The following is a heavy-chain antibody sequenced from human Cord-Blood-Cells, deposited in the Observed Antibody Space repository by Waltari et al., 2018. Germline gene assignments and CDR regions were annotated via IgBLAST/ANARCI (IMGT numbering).Heavy chain of an antibody. CDR1: GFTFGDYA. D-gene: IGHD3-10*02. CDR2: IRSKAYGGTT. Sequence: EVQLVESGGGLVKPGRSLRLSCTASGFTFGDYAMSWFRQAPGKGLEWVGFIRSKAYGGTTEYAASVKGRFTISRDDSKSIAYLQMNSLKTEDTAVYYCTSRPDVRSGAFDIWGQGTMVTVSS. J-gene: IGHJ3*02. V-gene: IGHV3-49*05. CDR3: TSRPDVRSGAFDI.